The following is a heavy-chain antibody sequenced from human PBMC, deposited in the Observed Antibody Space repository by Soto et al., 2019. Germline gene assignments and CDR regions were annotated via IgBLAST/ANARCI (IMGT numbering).Heavy chain of an antibody. D-gene: IGHD2-15*01. J-gene: IGHJ5*02. CDR2: INAGNGNT. V-gene: IGHV1-3*01. CDR1: GYTFTSYA. CDR3: ARSRVVVVAATLGWFDP. Sequence: QVQLVQSEAEVKKPGASVKVSCKASGYTFTSYAMHWVRQAPGQRLEWMGWINAGNGNTKYSQKFQGRVTITRDTSASTAYMELSSLRSEDTAVYYCARSRVVVVAATLGWFDPWGQGTLVTVSS.